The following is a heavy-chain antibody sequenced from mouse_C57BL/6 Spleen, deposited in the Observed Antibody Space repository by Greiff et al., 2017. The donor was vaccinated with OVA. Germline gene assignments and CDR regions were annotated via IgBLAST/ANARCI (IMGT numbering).Heavy chain of an antibody. CDR1: GYTFTDYY. CDR2: INPNNGGT. J-gene: IGHJ2*01. CDR3: ARFDYDGGYYFDY. Sequence: EVQLQQSGPELVKPGASVKISCKASGYTFTDYYMNWVKQSHGKSLEWIGDINPNNGGTSYNQTFKGKATLTVDKSSSTAYMELRSLTSEDSAVYYCARFDYDGGYYFDYWGQGTTLTVSS. D-gene: IGHD2-4*01. V-gene: IGHV1-26*01.